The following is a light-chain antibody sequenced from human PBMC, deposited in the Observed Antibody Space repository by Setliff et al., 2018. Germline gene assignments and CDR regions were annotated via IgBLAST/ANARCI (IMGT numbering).Light chain of an antibody. J-gene: IGLJ1*01. Sequence: QSALTQPASVSGSPGQSITISCTGTSSDVGGYKCVSWYQQHPGKAPKLMIYEVTYRPSGFSNRFSGSKSGNTASLTISGLQAEDEADYYCSSYSNSSILVFGTGTKVTVL. CDR1: SSDVGGYKC. CDR2: EVT. CDR3: SSYSNSSILV. V-gene: IGLV2-14*01.